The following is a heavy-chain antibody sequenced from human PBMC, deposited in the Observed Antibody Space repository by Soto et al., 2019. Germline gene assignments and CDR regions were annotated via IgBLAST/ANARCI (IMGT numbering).Heavy chain of an antibody. CDR2: IYYSGST. Sequence: PSETLSLTCTVSGGSISRGGYHWCRIRQHPGKGLEGIGYIYYSGSTYYNPSLKSRVTISVDTSKNQFSLKLSSVTAADTAVYYCARVAWSTVTKTFDYYYGMDVWGRGTTVTVSS. CDR3: ARVAWSTVTKTFDYYYGMDV. CDR1: GGSISRGGYH. D-gene: IGHD4-4*01. J-gene: IGHJ6*02. V-gene: IGHV4-31*03.